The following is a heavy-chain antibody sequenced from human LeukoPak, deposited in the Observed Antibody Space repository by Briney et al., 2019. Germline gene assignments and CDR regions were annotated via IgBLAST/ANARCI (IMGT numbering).Heavy chain of an antibody. CDR2: TKSKADGGTT. Sequence: GGSLRLSCAASGFTFSNAWMSWVRQAPGKGLEWVGRTKSKADGGTTHYAAPVTGRFTISRDDSKNTLYLQMNSLKTEDTAVYYCTTSEWELLRFYYYYMDVWGKGTTVTVSS. CDR3: TTSEWELLRFYYYYMDV. V-gene: IGHV3-15*01. D-gene: IGHD1-26*01. CDR1: GFTFSNAW. J-gene: IGHJ6*03.